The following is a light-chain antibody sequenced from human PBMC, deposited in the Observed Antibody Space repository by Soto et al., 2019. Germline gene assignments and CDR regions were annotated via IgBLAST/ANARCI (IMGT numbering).Light chain of an antibody. CDR1: QSVGNN. J-gene: IGKJ5*01. V-gene: IGKV3-15*01. CDR2: GAS. Sequence: EIVLTQSPATLSLSPGERATLSCRASQSVGNNLAWHQQKPGQAPRLLIYGASTRATGFPARFSGSGSGTEFTPTISSLQSEDFAVYYCQQYNGWPITFGQGTRLEIK. CDR3: QQYNGWPIT.